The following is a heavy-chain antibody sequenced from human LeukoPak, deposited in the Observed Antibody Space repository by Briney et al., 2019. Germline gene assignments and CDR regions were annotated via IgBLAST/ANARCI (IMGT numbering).Heavy chain of an antibody. CDR3: ARLGSGWSFDF. Sequence: PGRSLRLSCAASGFTFSSYGMNWVRQAPGKGLEWVAVIWYDGSNKYYADSVKGRFTISRDNSKNTVSLQLNSLRAEDKAVYYCARLGSGWSFDFWGQGTLVAVSS. V-gene: IGHV3-33*01. CDR1: GFTFSSYG. J-gene: IGHJ4*02. CDR2: IWYDGSNK. D-gene: IGHD6-19*01.